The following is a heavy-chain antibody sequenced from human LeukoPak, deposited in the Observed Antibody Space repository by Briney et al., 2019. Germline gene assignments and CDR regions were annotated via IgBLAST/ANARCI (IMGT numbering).Heavy chain of an antibody. CDR3: ARGLIGRFLEWLSPRGFWFDP. V-gene: IGHV3-7*01. J-gene: IGHJ5*02. Sequence: SGGSLRLSCAASGFTFSSYWMSWVRQAPGKGLEWVANIKQDGSEKYYVDSVKGRFTISRDNAKNSLYLQMNSLRAEDTAVYYCARGLIGRFLEWLSPRGFWFDPWGQGTLVTVSS. D-gene: IGHD3-3*01. CDR2: IKQDGSEK. CDR1: GFTFSSYW.